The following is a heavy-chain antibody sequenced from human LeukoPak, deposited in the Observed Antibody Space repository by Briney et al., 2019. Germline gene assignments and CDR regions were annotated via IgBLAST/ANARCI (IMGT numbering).Heavy chain of an antibody. J-gene: IGHJ4*02. CDR1: GGPIRSAGYY. CDR3: ARDGGYGSGSYYFEY. CDR2: IYYSGTT. D-gene: IGHD3-10*01. V-gene: IGHV4-31*03. Sequence: SQTLSLTCNVSGGPIRSAGYYWSWIRQSPGRGLEWIGYIYYSGTTYYNPSLKSRVSMSVDTSKNQFSLKLSSVTAADTAVYYCARDGGYGSGSYYFEYWGQGTLVTVSS.